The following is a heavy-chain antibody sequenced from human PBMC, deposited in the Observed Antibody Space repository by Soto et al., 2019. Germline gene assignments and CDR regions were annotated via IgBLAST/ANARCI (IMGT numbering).Heavy chain of an antibody. Sequence: ASVKVSCKASGYTFTSYDTNWVRQATGQGLEWMGWMNPNSGNTGYAQKFQGRVTMTRNTSISTAYMELSSLRSEDTAVYYCARLAGTKRYYYYGMDVWGQGTTVTVSS. J-gene: IGHJ6*02. D-gene: IGHD6-13*01. CDR1: GYTFTSYD. CDR2: MNPNSGNT. CDR3: ARLAGTKRYYYYGMDV. V-gene: IGHV1-8*01.